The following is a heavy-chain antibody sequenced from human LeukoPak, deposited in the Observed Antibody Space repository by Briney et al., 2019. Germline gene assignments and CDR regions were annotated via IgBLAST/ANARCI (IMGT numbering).Heavy chain of an antibody. CDR1: GCSISSYY. Sequence: SETLSLTCTVSGCSISSYYWSWIRQPAGKGLEWIGRIYTSGSTNYNPSLKSRVTMSVDTSKNQFSLKRSSVTAADTAVYYCASNSYGSGSYRPRGYYYYGMDVWGQGTTVTVSS. D-gene: IGHD3-10*01. CDR2: IYTSGST. J-gene: IGHJ6*02. V-gene: IGHV4-4*07. CDR3: ASNSYGSGSYRPRGYYYYGMDV.